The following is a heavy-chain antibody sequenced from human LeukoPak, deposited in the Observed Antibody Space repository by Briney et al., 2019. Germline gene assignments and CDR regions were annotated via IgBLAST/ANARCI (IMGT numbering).Heavy chain of an antibody. CDR1: GFTFDDYG. J-gene: IGHJ4*02. D-gene: IGHD3-10*01. CDR3: VRGDYGSGSLFDY. Sequence: GGSLRLSCAASGFTFDDYGMSWVRHAPGKGLEWVSGINWNGGSTGYADSVKGRFTISRDNAKNSLYLQMSSLRAEDTALYHCVRGDYGSGSLFDYWGQGTLVTVSS. CDR2: INWNGGST. V-gene: IGHV3-20*01.